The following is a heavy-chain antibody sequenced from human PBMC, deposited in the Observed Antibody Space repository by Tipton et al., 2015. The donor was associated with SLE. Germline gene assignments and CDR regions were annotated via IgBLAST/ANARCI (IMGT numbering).Heavy chain of an antibody. CDR2: IRYSGRT. CDR1: GGSISPHF. CDR3: ARESRYDFWSGYYTFDY. J-gene: IGHJ4*02. V-gene: IGHV4-59*11. D-gene: IGHD3-3*01. Sequence: TLSLTCTVSGGSISPHFWTWIRQPPGNQLEWIGYIRYSGRTEYNAAVESRAVISLDTSKNQLSLNLTSVTAADSAVYFCARESRYDFWSGYYTFDYWGQGALVTVSS.